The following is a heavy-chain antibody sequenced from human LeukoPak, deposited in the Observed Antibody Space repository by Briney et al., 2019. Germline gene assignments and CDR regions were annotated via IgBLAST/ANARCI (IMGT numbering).Heavy chain of an antibody. CDR3: AREDTYGGNND. D-gene: IGHD4-23*01. J-gene: IGHJ4*02. CDR1: GFTFSSYA. CDR2: ISYDGSNK. Sequence: GGSLRLSCAASGFTFSSYAMHWVRQAPGKGLEWVAVISYDGSNKYYADSVKGRFTISRDNSKNTLYLQMNSLRAEDTAVYYCAREDTYGGNNDWGQGTLVTVSS. V-gene: IGHV3-30-3*01.